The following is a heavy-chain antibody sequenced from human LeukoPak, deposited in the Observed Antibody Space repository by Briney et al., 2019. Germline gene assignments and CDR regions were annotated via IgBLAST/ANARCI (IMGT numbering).Heavy chain of an antibody. J-gene: IGHJ2*01. V-gene: IGHV3-13*04. D-gene: IGHD2-21*02. CDR2: IDTAGNS. CDR1: GFTFSNYD. CDR3: AREGFCGGDCPGYFDL. Sequence: GGSLRLSCAASGFTFSNYDMHWVRQTTGKGLEWVSAIDTAGNSYFPGSVQGRLTISRENAENSLYLQMNSLGAGDTAMYYCAREGFCGGDCPGYFDLWGRGTLVTVSS.